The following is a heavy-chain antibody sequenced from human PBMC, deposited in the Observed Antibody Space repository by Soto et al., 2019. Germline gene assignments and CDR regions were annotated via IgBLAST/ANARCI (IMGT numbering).Heavy chain of an antibody. CDR2: IKEDGSEK. J-gene: IGHJ4*02. Sequence: TGGSLRLSCAASGFAFSSYWMTWVRQAPGKGLEWVANIKEDGSEKFYVDSVKGRFTISRDNAKNSLYVQMDSLRDEDTAVYYCARHHSFCTSTSCYFDYWGRGTLVTVSS. D-gene: IGHD2-2*01. CDR3: ARHHSFCTSTSCYFDY. V-gene: IGHV3-7*03. CDR1: GFAFSSYW.